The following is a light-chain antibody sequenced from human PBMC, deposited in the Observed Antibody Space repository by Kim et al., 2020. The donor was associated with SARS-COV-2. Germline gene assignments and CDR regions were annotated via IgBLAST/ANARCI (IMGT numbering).Light chain of an antibody. CDR1: QTVRSSY. Sequence: FSTWEIDTLSSRASQTVRSSYLAWYQQKPAQAPRLLIYGASSRATGIPDRFSGSGSGTDFTLTISRLEPEDFAVYYCQQYGSSPYSFGQGTKLEI. CDR3: QQYGSSPYS. V-gene: IGKV3-20*01. CDR2: GAS. J-gene: IGKJ2*03.